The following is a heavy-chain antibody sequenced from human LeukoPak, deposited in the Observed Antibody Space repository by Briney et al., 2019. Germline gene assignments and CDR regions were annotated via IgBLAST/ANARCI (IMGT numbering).Heavy chain of an antibody. Sequence: PGGSLRLSCAASGFTFSSYAMSWVRQAPGKGLEWVSAISGSGGSTYYADSVKGRFTISRDNSKNTLYLQMNSLRAEDTAVYYRAKVPSLLYYYDSSGYYFDYWGQGTLVTVSS. CDR3: AKVPSLLYYYDSSGYYFDY. CDR1: GFTFSSYA. V-gene: IGHV3-23*01. CDR2: ISGSGGST. J-gene: IGHJ4*02. D-gene: IGHD3-22*01.